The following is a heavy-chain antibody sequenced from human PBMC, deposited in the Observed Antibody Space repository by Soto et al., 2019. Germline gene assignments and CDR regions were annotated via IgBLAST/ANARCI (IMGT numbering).Heavy chain of an antibody. CDR2: INSDGSST. D-gene: IGHD1-20*01. J-gene: IGHJ6*03. CDR1: GFTFSSYW. Sequence: GGSLRLSCAASGFTFSSYWMHWVRQAPGKGLVWVSRINSDGSSTSYADSVKGRFTISRDNAKNTLYLQMNSLRAEDTAVYYCARLTGRVSYYYYMDVWGKGTTVTVSS. CDR3: ARLTGRVSYYYYMDV. V-gene: IGHV3-74*01.